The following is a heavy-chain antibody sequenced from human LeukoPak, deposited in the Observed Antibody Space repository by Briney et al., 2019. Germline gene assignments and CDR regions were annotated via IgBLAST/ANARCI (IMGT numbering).Heavy chain of an antibody. Sequence: GGSLRLSCAASGFTFSSYAMHWLRQAPGKGLESVAVISYDGSNKYYADSVKGRFTISRDNSKNTLYLQMNSLRAEDTAVYYCARVLRRYSLGYWGQGTLVTVSS. CDR1: GFTFSSYA. CDR3: ARVLRRYSLGY. CDR2: ISYDGSNK. V-gene: IGHV3-30*04. D-gene: IGHD2-21*01. J-gene: IGHJ4*02.